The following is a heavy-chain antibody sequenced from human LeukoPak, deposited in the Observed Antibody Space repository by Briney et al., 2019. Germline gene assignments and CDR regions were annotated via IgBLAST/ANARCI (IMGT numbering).Heavy chain of an antibody. CDR2: IYYSGST. J-gene: IGHJ6*04. Sequence: SETPSLTCTVSGGSISSHYWSWIRQPPGKGLEWIGYIYYSGSTNYNPSLKSRVTISVDTSKNQFSLKLSSVTAADTAVYYCARGRAYGALDVWGKGTTVTVSS. D-gene: IGHD3-16*01. V-gene: IGHV4-59*11. CDR1: GGSISSHY. CDR3: ARGRAYGALDV.